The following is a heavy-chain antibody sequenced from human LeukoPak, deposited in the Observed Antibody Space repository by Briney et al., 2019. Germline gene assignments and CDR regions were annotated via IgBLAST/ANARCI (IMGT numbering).Heavy chain of an antibody. V-gene: IGHV3-64D*09. CDR3: VKDRGIATALYYFDY. D-gene: IGHD6-13*01. Sequence: PGGSLRLSCSASGFTFSSYAMHWVRQAPGKGLEYVSAFSSNGGSTYYADSVKGRFTISRDNSKNTLYLQMSSLRAEDTAVYYCVKDRGIATALYYFDYWGQGTLVTVSS. CDR1: GFTFSSYA. CDR2: FSSNGGST. J-gene: IGHJ4*02.